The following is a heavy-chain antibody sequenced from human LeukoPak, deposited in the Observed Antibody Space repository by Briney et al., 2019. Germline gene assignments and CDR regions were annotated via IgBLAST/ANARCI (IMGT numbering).Heavy chain of an antibody. D-gene: IGHD2-2*01. CDR1: GFTVSSNY. Sequence: PGGSLRLSCAASGFTVSSNYMNWVRQAPGRGLEWVSVLYSGGTTYYVDSVKGRFTISRDNSKNTLYLQMNSLRAEDTAVYYCARGCISTSCTDAFDIWGQGTMVTVSS. CDR2: LYSGGTT. J-gene: IGHJ3*02. V-gene: IGHV3-66*01. CDR3: ARGCISTSCTDAFDI.